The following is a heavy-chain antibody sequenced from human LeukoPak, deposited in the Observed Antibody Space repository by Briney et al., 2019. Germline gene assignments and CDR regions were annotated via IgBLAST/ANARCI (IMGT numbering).Heavy chain of an antibody. J-gene: IGHJ4*02. CDR1: GGSINSGTYY. CDR3: AREDYGSGKYYFDS. Sequence: SETLSLTCTVSGGSINSGTYYWVWIRQPAGKGLEWIGRIYNSGSTNYNPSLKSRVTISVDTSKNHFSLKVSSVTAADTAVYYCAREDYGSGKYYFDSWGQGTLATVSS. V-gene: IGHV4-61*02. CDR2: IYNSGST. D-gene: IGHD3-10*01.